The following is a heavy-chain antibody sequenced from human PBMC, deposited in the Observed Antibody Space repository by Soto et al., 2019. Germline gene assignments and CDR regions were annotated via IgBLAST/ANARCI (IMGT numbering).Heavy chain of an antibody. CDR2: IYYSGST. D-gene: IGHD3-22*01. V-gene: IGHV4-61*01. CDR3: AREAIGAYYYYYGMDV. CDR1: GGSVSSGSYY. J-gene: IGHJ6*02. Sequence: SETLSLTCTVSGGSVSSGSYYWSWIRQPPGKGLEWIGYIYYSGSTNYNPSLKSRVTISVDASKNQFSLKLSSVTAADTAVYYCAREAIGAYYYYYGMDVWGQGTTVTVSS.